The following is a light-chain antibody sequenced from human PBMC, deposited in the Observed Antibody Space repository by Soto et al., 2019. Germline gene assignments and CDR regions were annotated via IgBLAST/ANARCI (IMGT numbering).Light chain of an antibody. CDR1: STDIGTYNY. V-gene: IGLV2-14*01. CDR3: SSYAGRNTLEVV. Sequence: QSALTQPASVSGSPGQSITISCTGTSTDIGTYNYVSWYQQYPGTAPQLIIYEVSYRPSGVSDRFSGSKSGNTASLTISGLQAEDEADYYCSSYAGRNTLEVVFGGGTQLTVL. J-gene: IGLJ2*01. CDR2: EVS.